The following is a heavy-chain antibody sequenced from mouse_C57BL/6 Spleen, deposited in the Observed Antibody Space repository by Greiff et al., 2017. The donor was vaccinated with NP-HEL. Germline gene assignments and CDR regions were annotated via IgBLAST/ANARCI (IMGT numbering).Heavy chain of an antibody. CDR1: GYAFSSSW. Sequence: VKLMESGPELVKPGASVKISCKASGYAFSSSWMNWVKQRPGKGLEWIGRIYPGDGDTNYNGKFKGKATLTADKSSSTAYMQLSSLTSEDSAVYFCARGGGNSFAYWGQGTLVTVSA. CDR3: ARGGGNSFAY. V-gene: IGHV1-82*01. D-gene: IGHD2-1*01. CDR2: IYPGDGDT. J-gene: IGHJ3*01.